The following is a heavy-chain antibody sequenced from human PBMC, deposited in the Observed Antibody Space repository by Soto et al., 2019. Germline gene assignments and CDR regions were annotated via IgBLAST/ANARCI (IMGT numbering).Heavy chain of an antibody. J-gene: IGHJ6*02. CDR3: ARCRQWLEPRYYYYGMDV. V-gene: IGHV1-69*01. D-gene: IGHD6-19*01. CDR2: VIPMFGVT. Sequence: QVQLVQSGAEVKKPGSSVKVYCKASGGTFSSYAIHWVRQAPGQGHEWMGGVIPMFGVTSYAQKFQGRVTMTADESTSTAYRELSSLRSEDAAVYYCARCRQWLEPRYYYYGMDVWGQGTTVTVSS. CDR1: GGTFSSYA.